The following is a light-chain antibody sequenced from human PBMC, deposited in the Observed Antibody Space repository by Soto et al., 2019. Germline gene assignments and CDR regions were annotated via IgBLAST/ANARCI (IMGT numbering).Light chain of an antibody. CDR3: AAWDHSPGV. CDR2: SNN. Sequence: QSVLTQPPSASGTPGQRVTIPCSGSSSNIGSNTVNWYQQLPGTAPKLLLYSNNQRPSGVPDRFSGSRSCTSASLASIGLQYEDEDDYYWAAWDHSPGVFGGGTKLTVL. CDR1: SSNIGSNT. V-gene: IGLV1-44*01. J-gene: IGLJ3*02.